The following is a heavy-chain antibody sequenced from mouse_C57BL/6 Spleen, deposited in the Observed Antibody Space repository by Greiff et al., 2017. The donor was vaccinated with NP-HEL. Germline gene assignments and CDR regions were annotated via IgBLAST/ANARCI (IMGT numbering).Heavy chain of an antibody. J-gene: IGHJ4*01. CDR3: ARDRTYYAMDY. CDR1: GFTFSSYA. V-gene: IGHV5-4*01. Sequence: EVKVVESGGGLVKPGGSLKLSCAASGFTFSSYAMSWVRQTPEKRLEWVATISDGGSYTYYPDNVKGRFTISRANAKNNLYLQMRHLKSEDTAMYYCARDRTYYAMDYWGQGTSVTVSS. CDR2: ISDGGSYT.